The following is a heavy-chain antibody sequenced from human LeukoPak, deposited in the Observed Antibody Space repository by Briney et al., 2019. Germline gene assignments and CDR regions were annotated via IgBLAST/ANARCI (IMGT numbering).Heavy chain of an antibody. V-gene: IGHV3-74*01. J-gene: IGHJ5*02. CDR1: GFTFSSRDW. D-gene: IGHD6-19*01. Sequence: PGGSLRLSCVASGFTFSSRDWMTWVRQAPGQGLVWVSRINSDGSIATYADSVKGRFTISRDNAKNTVYLQMNSLRAEDTAVYYCARVGSGWYWLDPWGQGTLVTVSS. CDR2: INSDGSIA. CDR3: ARVGSGWYWLDP.